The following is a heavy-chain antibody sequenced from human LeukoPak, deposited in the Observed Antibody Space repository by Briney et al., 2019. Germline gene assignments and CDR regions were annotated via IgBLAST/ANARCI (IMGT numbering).Heavy chain of an antibody. CDR2: IYSSGSS. CDR1: GGSLSSYY. D-gene: IGHD5-18*01. Sequence: SETLSLTCTVSGGSLSSYYWSWIRQPPGKGLEWIGYIYSSGSSNYHPSLKSRVTISVDTSKNQFSLKLNAVTAADTAVYYCARGEQLWSYFDYWGQGTLVTVSS. V-gene: IGHV4-59*01. CDR3: ARGEQLWSYFDY. J-gene: IGHJ4*02.